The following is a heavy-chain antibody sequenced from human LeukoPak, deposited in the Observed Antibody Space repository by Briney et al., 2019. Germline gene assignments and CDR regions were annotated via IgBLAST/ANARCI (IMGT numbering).Heavy chain of an antibody. CDR1: GFTFSDYY. V-gene: IGHV3-11*01. CDR3: ARSPDYGDYSDYYYYGMDV. D-gene: IGHD4-17*01. CDR2: ISSSGSTI. Sequence: GGSLRLSCAASGFTFSDYYMSWIRQAPGKGLEWVSYISSSGSTIHYADSVKGRFTISRDNAKNSLYLQMNSLRAEDTAVYYCARSPDYGDYSDYYYYGMDVWGQGTTVTVSS. J-gene: IGHJ6*02.